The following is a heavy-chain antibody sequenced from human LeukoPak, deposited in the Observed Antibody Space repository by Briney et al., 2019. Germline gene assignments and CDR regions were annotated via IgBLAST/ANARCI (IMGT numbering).Heavy chain of an antibody. CDR3: ARRPDYSSTNCYGFDY. CDR1: GYSFTSYW. CDR2: IYPGDSDT. J-gene: IGHJ4*02. Sequence: GESLKISCKGSGYSFTSYWIGWVRQMPGKGLEWMGIIYPGDSDTRYSPSFQGQVTISADKSISTAYLQWSSLKASDTAMYYCARRPDYSSTNCYGFDYWGQGTLVTVSS. V-gene: IGHV5-51*01. D-gene: IGHD2-2*01.